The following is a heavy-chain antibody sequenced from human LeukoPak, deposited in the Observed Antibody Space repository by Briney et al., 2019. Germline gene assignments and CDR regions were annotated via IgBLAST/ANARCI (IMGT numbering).Heavy chain of an antibody. CDR1: GGSISSSSYY. Sequence: PSETLSLTCTVSGGSISSSSYYWGWIRQPPGKGLEWIGSIYYSGSTYYNPSLKSRVTISVDTSKNQFSLKLSSVTATDTAVYYCARRRGYSYGQFLDYWGQGTLVTVSS. V-gene: IGHV4-39*07. CDR3: ARRRGYSYGQFLDY. D-gene: IGHD5-18*01. CDR2: IYYSGST. J-gene: IGHJ4*02.